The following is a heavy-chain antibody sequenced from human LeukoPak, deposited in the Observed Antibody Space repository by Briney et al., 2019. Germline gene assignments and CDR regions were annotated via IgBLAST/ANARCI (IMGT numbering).Heavy chain of an antibody. CDR3: ARHPNWFDP. V-gene: IGHV4-59*08. CDR1: GGSISSYY. Sequence: SETLSLTCTVSGGSISSYYWSWLRQPPGKGLEWIGYIYYSGSTNYNPSLKSRVTISVDTSKNQFSLKLSSVTAADTAVYYCARHPNWFDPWGQGTLVTVSS. CDR2: IYYSGST. J-gene: IGHJ5*02.